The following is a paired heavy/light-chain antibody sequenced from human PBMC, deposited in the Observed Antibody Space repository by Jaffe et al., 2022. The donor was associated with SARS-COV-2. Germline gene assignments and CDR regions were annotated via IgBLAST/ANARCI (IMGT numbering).Heavy chain of an antibody. CDR1: GYSFNNYW. J-gene: IGHJ4*02. V-gene: IGHV5-51*01. CDR3: ARAPYFYYGSGSQAESLDY. Sequence: EVQLEQSGAEVKKSGESLKLSCKGSGYSFNNYWIAWVRQMPGKGLEWMGTIYPRDSDTRYSPSFQGQVTISADRSTTTAYLQWTSLKASDTAMYYCARAPYFYYGSGSQAESLDYWGQGTLVTVSS. CDR2: IYPRDSDT. D-gene: IGHD3-10*01.
Light chain of an antibody. Sequence: DTPLTQSPSSLSASVGDRVTITCRARQGIRNDLAWYQQKPGKAPKRLIYAASSLQSGVPSRFSGSGSGTEFILTISSVQPEDSATYYCLQHSSNPMYTFGQGTKLEVK. J-gene: IGKJ2*01. CDR1: QGIRND. V-gene: IGKV1-17*01. CDR3: LQHSSNPMYT. CDR2: AAS.